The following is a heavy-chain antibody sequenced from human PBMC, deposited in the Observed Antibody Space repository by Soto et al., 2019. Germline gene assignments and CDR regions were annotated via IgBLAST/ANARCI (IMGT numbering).Heavy chain of an antibody. CDR3: ARDRGGLVTAIRGYFDY. J-gene: IGHJ4*02. CDR1: GFTFSSYA. V-gene: IGHV3-30-3*01. D-gene: IGHD2-21*02. CDR2: ISYDGSNK. Sequence: QVQLVESGGGVVQPGRSLRLSCAASGFTFSSYAMHWVRQAPGKGLEWGAVISYDGSNKYYADSVKGRFTISRDNSKNTLYLQMNSLRAEDTAVYYCARDRGGLVTAIRGYFDYWGQGTLVTVSS.